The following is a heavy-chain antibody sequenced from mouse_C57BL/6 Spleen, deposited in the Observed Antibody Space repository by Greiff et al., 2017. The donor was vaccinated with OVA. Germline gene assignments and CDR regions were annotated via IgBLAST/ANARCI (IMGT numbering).Heavy chain of an antibody. Sequence: QVQLQQSGPELVKPGASVKISCKASGYAFSSSWMNWVKQRPGKGLEWIGRIYPGDGDTNYNGKFKGKATLTADKSSSTAYMQLSSLTSEDSAVYFCARREIYDGYTGAMDYWGQGTSVTVSS. CDR1: GYAFSSSW. CDR3: ARREIYDGYTGAMDY. CDR2: IYPGDGDT. J-gene: IGHJ4*01. D-gene: IGHD2-3*01. V-gene: IGHV1-82*01.